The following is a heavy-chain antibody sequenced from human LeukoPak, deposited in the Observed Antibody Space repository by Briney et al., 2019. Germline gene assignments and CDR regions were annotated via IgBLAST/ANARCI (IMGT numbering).Heavy chain of an antibody. J-gene: IGHJ5*02. Sequence: GASVKVSCKASGGTFSSYVISWVRQAPGQGLEWMGRIIPIFGTANYAQQFQGRVTITTDESTSTAYMELSSLRSEDTAVYYCARENSSSWYRFDPWGQGTLVTVSS. CDR3: ARENSSSWYRFDP. CDR1: GGTFSSYV. CDR2: IIPIFGTA. V-gene: IGHV1-69*05. D-gene: IGHD6-13*01.